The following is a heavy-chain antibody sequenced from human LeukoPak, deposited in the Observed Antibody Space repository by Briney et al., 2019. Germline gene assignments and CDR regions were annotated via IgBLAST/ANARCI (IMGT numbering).Heavy chain of an antibody. J-gene: IGHJ4*02. Sequence: PGGSLRLSCAASGFTFSSYGMHWVRQAPGKGLEWVAVISYDGSNKYYADSVKGRFTISRDNSKNTLYLQMNSLRAEDTAVCYCAKGWAHDYGDLDYWGQGTLVTVSS. CDR3: AKGWAHDYGDLDY. D-gene: IGHD4-17*01. CDR1: GFTFSSYG. V-gene: IGHV3-30*18. CDR2: ISYDGSNK.